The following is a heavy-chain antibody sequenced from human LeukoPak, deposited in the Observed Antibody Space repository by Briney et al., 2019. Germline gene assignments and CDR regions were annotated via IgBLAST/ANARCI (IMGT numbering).Heavy chain of an antibody. Sequence: GGSLRLSCAASRFTFNSYNMNWVRQAPGKGLEWVSSISSGSGYIYYADSVKGRFTISRDNAKNSLYLQMDSLRAEDTAVYYCAGYGSGSYYDNYWGQGTLVTVSS. D-gene: IGHD3-10*01. CDR3: AGYGSGSYYDNY. CDR2: ISSGSGYI. V-gene: IGHV3-21*01. CDR1: RFTFNSYN. J-gene: IGHJ4*02.